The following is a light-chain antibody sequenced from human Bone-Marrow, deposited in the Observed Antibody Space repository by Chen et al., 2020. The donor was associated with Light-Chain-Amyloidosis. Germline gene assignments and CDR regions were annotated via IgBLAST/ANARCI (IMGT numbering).Light chain of an antibody. J-gene: IGLJ1*01. CDR3: AAWDDSLNDYV. CDR2: GNS. V-gene: IGLV1-44*01. CDR1: SSNIGGRT. Sequence: QSVLTQPPSASGTPGQRVAISCSGSSSNIGGRTVTWYQQLPGTAPKLLIYGNSQRPSVVSDRFSCYKSVTSASLAISGLQSEDEADYYCAAWDDSLNDYVFGTGTNVIVL.